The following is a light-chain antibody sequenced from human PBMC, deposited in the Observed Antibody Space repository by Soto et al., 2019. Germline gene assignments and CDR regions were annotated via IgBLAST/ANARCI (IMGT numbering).Light chain of an antibody. V-gene: IGKV3-20*01. CDR1: QSVSSSF. CDR2: GAS. Sequence: EIVLTQSPGTLSLSPGERATLSCRASQSVSSSFLAWYQQKAGQAPRLLIYGASSRATGIPDRFSGSGSGTDFTLTISRLEPEDVAVYYCQQYYSPPYTFGQGTRLEIK. CDR3: QQYYSPPYT. J-gene: IGKJ2*01.